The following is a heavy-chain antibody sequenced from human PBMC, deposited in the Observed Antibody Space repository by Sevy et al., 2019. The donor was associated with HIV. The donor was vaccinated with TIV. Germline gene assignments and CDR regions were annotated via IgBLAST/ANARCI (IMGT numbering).Heavy chain of an antibody. Sequence: ASVKVSCKASGYTFTSYGISWVRQAPGEGLEWMGWISTYNGNTNYAQKLQGRVTMTTDTSTSTAYMGLRSLRSDDTAAYYCARGYSSSTGKTFDYWGQGTLVTVSS. CDR3: ARGYSSSTGKTFDY. D-gene: IGHD6-6*01. V-gene: IGHV1-18*01. J-gene: IGHJ4*02. CDR2: ISTYNGNT. CDR1: GYTFTSYG.